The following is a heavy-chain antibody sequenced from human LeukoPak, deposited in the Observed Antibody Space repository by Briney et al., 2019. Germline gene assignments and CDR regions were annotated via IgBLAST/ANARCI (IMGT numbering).Heavy chain of an antibody. J-gene: IGHJ4*02. V-gene: IGHV1-2*02. D-gene: IGHD6-19*01. CDR2: INPNSGGT. Sequence: GASVKVSCKASGYTFTGYYMHWVRQAPGQGLEWMEWINPNSGGTNYAQKFQGRVTMTRDTSISTAYMELSRLRSDDTAVYYCARSWIGRAVAGKGEFDYWGQGTLVAVSS. CDR1: GYTFTGYY. CDR3: ARSWIGRAVAGKGEFDY.